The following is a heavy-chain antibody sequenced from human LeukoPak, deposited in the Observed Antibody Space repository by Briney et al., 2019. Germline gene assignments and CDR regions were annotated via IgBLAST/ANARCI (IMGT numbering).Heavy chain of an antibody. J-gene: IGHJ4*02. CDR1: GYTFTSYG. Sequence: ASVKVSCKASGYTFTSYGISWVRQAPGQGLEWMEWISAYNGNTNYAQKLQGRVTMTTDTSTSTAYMELRSLRSDDTAVYYCARDTPEYYYDSSGYYPPDYWGQGTLVTVSS. CDR2: ISAYNGNT. CDR3: ARDTPEYYYDSSGYYPPDY. D-gene: IGHD3-22*01. V-gene: IGHV1-18*01.